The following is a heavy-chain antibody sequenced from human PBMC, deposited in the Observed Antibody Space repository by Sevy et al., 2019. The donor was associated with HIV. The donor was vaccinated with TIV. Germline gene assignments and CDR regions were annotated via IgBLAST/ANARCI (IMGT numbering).Heavy chain of an antibody. CDR3: ASDLCLVGATPHFDY. J-gene: IGHJ4*02. CDR1: GFTFSSYA. Sequence: GGCLRLSCAASGFTFSSYAMHWVRQAPGKGLEWVAVISYDGSNKYYADSVKGRFTISRDNSKNTLYLQMNSLRAEDTAVYYCASDLCLVGATPHFDYWGQGTLVTVSS. D-gene: IGHD1-26*01. V-gene: IGHV3-30-3*01. CDR2: ISYDGSNK.